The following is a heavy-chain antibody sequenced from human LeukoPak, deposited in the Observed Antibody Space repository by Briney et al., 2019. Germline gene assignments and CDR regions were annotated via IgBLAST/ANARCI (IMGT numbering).Heavy chain of an antibody. CDR2: IIPIFGTA. D-gene: IGHD2-15*01. CDR3: ASSYLGYCSGGSCQTFDY. CDR1: GGTFSSYD. V-gene: IGHV1-69*06. Sequence: SVKVSCTASGGTFSSYDISWIRQAPGQGLEWMGRIIPIFGTANYAQKFKGRVTITADKSTSTAYMELSSLRSEDTAVYYCASSYLGYCSGGSCQTFDYWGQGTLVTVSS. J-gene: IGHJ4*02.